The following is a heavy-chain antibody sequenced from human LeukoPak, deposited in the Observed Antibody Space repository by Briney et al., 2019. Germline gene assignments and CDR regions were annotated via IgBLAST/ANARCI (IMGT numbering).Heavy chain of an antibody. CDR1: GFTFSSYA. J-gene: IGHJ4*02. CDR2: ISYDGSNK. Sequence: PGRSLRLSCAASGFTFSSYAMHWVRQAPGKGLEWVAVISYDGSNKYYADSVKGRFTISRDNSKNTLYLQMNSLRAEDTAVYYCARDTPNDYWGQGTLVTVSS. V-gene: IGHV3-30-3*01. D-gene: IGHD2-15*01. CDR3: ARDTPNDY.